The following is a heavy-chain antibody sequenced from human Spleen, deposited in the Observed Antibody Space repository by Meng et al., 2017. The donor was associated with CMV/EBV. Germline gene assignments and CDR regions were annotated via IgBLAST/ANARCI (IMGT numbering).Heavy chain of an antibody. J-gene: IGHJ4*02. CDR3: ARSLGYDSVY. Sequence: ASVKVSCKASGYTFINYGVTWVRQAPGQGLEWMGWISGHNGNAKYAQTFQGRVTMTTDTSTSTAYMELRSLRSDDTAVYYCARSLGYDSVYWGQGTLVTVSS. CDR1: GYTFINYG. D-gene: IGHD3-22*01. V-gene: IGHV1-18*01. CDR2: ISGHNGNA.